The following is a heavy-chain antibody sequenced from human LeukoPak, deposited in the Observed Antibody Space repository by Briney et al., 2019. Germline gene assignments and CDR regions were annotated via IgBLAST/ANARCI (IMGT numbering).Heavy chain of an antibody. CDR2: IRGGGAGA. CDR3: AKCAQSYGNDAFDL. Sequence: GGSLRLSCAASEFTFGNFAMSWVRQAPGKGLEWVSYIRGGGAGALYADSVKGRFTVSRDNSRSTLYLQMNSLRVEDTAVYYCAKCAQSYGNDAFDLWGPGTMVTVSS. D-gene: IGHD3-16*01. J-gene: IGHJ3*01. CDR1: EFTFGNFA. V-gene: IGHV3-23*01.